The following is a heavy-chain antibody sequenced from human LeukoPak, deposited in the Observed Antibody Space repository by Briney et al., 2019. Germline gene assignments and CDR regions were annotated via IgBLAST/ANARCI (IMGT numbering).Heavy chain of an antibody. Sequence: ASVKVSCKASGYLFTNYGISWVRQAPGQGLEWVGWISGYNDNAHYAQKLQGRVTMTRETSTSTVYMELRSLSSDDTAIYYCARGGNDVMDYWGQGTQVTVSS. CDR3: ARGGNDVMDY. CDR1: GYLFTNYG. D-gene: IGHD1-1*01. CDR2: ISGYNDNA. V-gene: IGHV1-18*01. J-gene: IGHJ4*02.